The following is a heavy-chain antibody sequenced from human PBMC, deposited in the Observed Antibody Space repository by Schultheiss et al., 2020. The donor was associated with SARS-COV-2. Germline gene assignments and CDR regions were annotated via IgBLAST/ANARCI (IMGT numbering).Heavy chain of an antibody. D-gene: IGHD3-9*01. CDR1: GFTFSSYA. Sequence: GGSLRLSCAASGFTFSSYAMSWVRQAPGKGLEWVSAISGSGGSTYYADSVEGRFTISRDNSKNTLYLQMNSLRAEDTAVYYCALLRYFDIIDYWCQGTLVTVSS. CDR3: ALLRYFDIIDY. V-gene: IGHV3-23*01. J-gene: IGHJ4*02. CDR2: ISGSGGST.